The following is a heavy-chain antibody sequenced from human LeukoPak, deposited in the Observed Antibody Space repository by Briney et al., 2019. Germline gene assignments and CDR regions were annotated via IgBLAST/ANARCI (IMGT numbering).Heavy chain of an antibody. Sequence: GGSLRLSCAASGFTFYNYPMSWVRQAPGKGLEWVSAISGSGGSTYYADSVKGRFTISRDNSKNTLYLQMNSLRAEDTAVYYCAKDQATYYDYVWGSYRSYYFDYWGQGTLVTVSS. CDR2: ISGSGGST. J-gene: IGHJ4*02. CDR1: GFTFYNYP. D-gene: IGHD3-16*02. V-gene: IGHV3-23*01. CDR3: AKDQATYYDYVWGSYRSYYFDY.